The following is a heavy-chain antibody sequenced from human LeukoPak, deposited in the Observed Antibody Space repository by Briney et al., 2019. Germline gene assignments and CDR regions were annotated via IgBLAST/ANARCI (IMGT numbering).Heavy chain of an antibody. J-gene: IGHJ4*02. CDR2: VRYDGSNK. CDR3: VKDHSPGYNPYFDY. V-gene: IGHV3-30*02. D-gene: IGHD5-24*01. CDR1: GFTSSIYG. Sequence: PGGSLRLSCAASGFTSSIYGLHWVRQAPGKGLEWVAVVRYDGSNKYYADSVKGRFTISRDNSKNTLYLQVNSLRAEDTAMYYCVKDHSPGYNPYFDYWGQGTLVTVSS.